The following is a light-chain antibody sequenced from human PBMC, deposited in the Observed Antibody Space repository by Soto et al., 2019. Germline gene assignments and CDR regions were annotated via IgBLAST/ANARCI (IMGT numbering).Light chain of an antibody. V-gene: IGLV1-44*01. CDR3: AAWDASRNGPV. CDR1: SSNIGSNT. CDR2: SNN. J-gene: IGLJ2*01. Sequence: QSVLTQPPSASGTPGQRVTISCSGSSSNIGSNTVNWYHQLPGTAPTLLIYSNNQRPSWVPDRCSGSKSAASASLAISGLQSEDEADYYCAAWDASRNGPVFGGGTKLTVL.